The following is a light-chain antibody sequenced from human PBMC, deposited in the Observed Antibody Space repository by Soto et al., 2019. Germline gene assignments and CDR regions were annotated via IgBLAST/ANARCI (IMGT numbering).Light chain of an antibody. J-gene: IGKJ5*01. CDR2: GAS. CDR3: QQRSNWPPIT. Sequence: EIVLTQSPGTLSLSPGERATLSCRASQRFTSSYLAWYQQKPGQAPRLLIFGASNRATGIPARFSGSGSGTDFTLTISSLEPEDFAVYYCQQRSNWPPITFGQGTRLEI. CDR1: QRFTSSY. V-gene: IGKV3-11*01.